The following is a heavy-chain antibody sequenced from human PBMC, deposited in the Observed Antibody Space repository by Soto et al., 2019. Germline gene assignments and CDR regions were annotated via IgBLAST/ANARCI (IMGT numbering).Heavy chain of an antibody. CDR2: IYYSGST. J-gene: IGHJ4*02. CDR3: ARRRGPTRDFDY. CDR1: GGSISSYY. V-gene: IGHV4-59*01. Sequence: SETLSLTCTVSGGSISSYYWSWIRQPPGKGLEWIGYIYYSGSTNYNPSLKSRVTISVDTSKNQFSLKLSSVTAADTAVYYCARRRGPTRDFDYWGQGTLVTVSS.